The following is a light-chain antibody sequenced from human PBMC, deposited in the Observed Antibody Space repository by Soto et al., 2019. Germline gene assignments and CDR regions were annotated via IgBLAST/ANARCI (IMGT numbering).Light chain of an antibody. CDR2: DAS. CDR3: KKRSNWQIN. J-gene: IGKJ5*01. Sequence: EIVMTRSPATPSESPVDRATLSCSASQSVTSNLAWYQQKPGQAPRLLIYDASNRATGIPARFSGSGSGKDFTITISSIENEDFEVYYCKKRSNWQINFGKGQQLEIK. CDR1: QSVTSN. V-gene: IGKV3D-11*02.